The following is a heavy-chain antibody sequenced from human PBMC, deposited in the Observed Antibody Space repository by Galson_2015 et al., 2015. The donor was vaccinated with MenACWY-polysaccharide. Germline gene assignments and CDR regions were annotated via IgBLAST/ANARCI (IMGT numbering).Heavy chain of an antibody. J-gene: IGHJ6*02. CDR2: ITDGAYST. CDR3: AKNSTRSYTFDYYGMDA. CDR1: GFTFSSYA. V-gene: IGHV3-23*01. D-gene: IGHD2/OR15-2a*01. Sequence: SLRLSCVASGFTFSSYAMTWVRQAPGKGLEWVSSITDGAYSTYYADSVKGRFTISRDNSKNTLYLQMNSLRAEDTAVYYWAKNSTRSYTFDYYGMDAWGQGTTVTVSS.